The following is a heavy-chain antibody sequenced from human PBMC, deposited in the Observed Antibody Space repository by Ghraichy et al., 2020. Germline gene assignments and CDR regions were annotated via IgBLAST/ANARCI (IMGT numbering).Heavy chain of an antibody. J-gene: IGHJ4*02. CDR3: ARVASALRLYYFDY. CDR1: GFTVSSNY. Sequence: GESLNISCAASGFTVSSNYMSWVRQAPGKGLEWVSVIYSGGSTYYADSVQGRFTIYRDNSKNTLYLQMNSLRAEDTAVYYCARVASALRLYYFDYWGQGTLVAVSS. CDR2: IYSGGST. V-gene: IGHV3-53*01. D-gene: IGHD3-16*01.